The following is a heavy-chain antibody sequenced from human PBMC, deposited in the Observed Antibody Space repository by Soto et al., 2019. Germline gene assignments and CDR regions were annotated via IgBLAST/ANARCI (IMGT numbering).Heavy chain of an antibody. J-gene: IGHJ5*02. V-gene: IGHV3-23*01. CDR2: ISGSGRST. Sequence: EVQLLESGGGLVQPGGSLRLSCAASGFTFSISVKSWVRQGPGKGLEWVSSISGSGRSTYYADSVKGRFIISRDNSKNTVYLQIYSLRAEDTAIYHCTKDGYNWIPTGWFDPWGKGTLVTVSS. CDR3: TKDGYNWIPTGWFDP. CDR1: GFTFSISV. D-gene: IGHD1-20*01.